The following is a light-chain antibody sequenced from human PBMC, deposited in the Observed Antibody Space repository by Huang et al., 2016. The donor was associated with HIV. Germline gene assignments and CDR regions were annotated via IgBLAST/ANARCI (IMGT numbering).Light chain of an antibody. J-gene: IGKJ1*01. CDR3: QQYGTSPLT. Sequence: EVVLTQSPGSLSLSPGKRVALSCRASETIASNYLAWYRQSPGQSPRLLISGASNRATGIPDRCSGSGSGTDFTLTITKLEPEDSAVYYCQQYGTSPLTFGQGTRVEIK. CDR1: ETIASNY. V-gene: IGKV3-20*01. CDR2: GAS.